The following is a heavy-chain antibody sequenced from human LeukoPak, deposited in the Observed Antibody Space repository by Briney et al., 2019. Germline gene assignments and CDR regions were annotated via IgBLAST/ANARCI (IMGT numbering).Heavy chain of an antibody. D-gene: IGHD5-12*01. CDR2: ISYDGSNK. V-gene: IGHV3-30*18. CDR3: AKDHWDYIVATIVEYYFDY. CDR1: GFTFSSYG. Sequence: GGSLRLSCAASGFTFSSYGMHWVRQAPGKGLEWVAVISYDGSNKYYADSVKGRFTISRDNSKNTLYLQMNSLRAEDTAVYYCAKDHWDYIVATIVEYYFDYWGQGTLVTVSS. J-gene: IGHJ4*02.